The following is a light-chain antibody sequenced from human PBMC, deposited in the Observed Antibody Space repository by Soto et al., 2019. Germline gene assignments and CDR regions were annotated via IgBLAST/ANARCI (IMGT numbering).Light chain of an antibody. CDR2: DAS. CDR3: QQYDSFWT. V-gene: IGKV1-5*01. CDR1: QHINNW. Sequence: DIQMTQSPSTLSASVGDRVTITCRASQHINNWLAWYQQKPGRAPELLIHDASNLESGVPSRFSGIGSGTEFTLTISRMKPDDFATYYCQQYDSFWTFGQGTKVDIK. J-gene: IGKJ1*01.